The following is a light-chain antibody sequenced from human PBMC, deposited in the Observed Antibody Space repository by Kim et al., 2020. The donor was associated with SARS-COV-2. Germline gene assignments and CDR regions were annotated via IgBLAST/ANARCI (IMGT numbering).Light chain of an antibody. Sequence: QSALTQPASVSGSPGQSITISCSGTSNDFGDYNHVSWFQQHPGKAPKLLIYDVTKRPSGLSNRFSGSQSGNTASLTISGLLAEDEADYYCSSHSSSGTLVFGGGTKLTVL. CDR1: SNDFGDYNH. J-gene: IGLJ3*02. CDR3: SSHSSSGTLV. CDR2: DVT. V-gene: IGLV2-14*01.